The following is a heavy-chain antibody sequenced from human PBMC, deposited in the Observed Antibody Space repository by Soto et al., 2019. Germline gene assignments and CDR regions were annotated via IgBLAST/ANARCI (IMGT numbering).Heavy chain of an antibody. D-gene: IGHD6-13*01. CDR1: GFTFSSYA. CDR3: ARDLSSSWYSYYYYGMDV. V-gene: IGHV3-30-3*01. CDR2: ISYDGSNK. Sequence: GGSLRLSCAASGFTFSSYAMHWVRQAPGKGLEWVAVISYDGSNKYYADSVKGRFTISRDSSKNTLYLQMNSLRAEDTAAYYCARDLSSSWYSYYYYGMDVWGQGTTVTVSS. J-gene: IGHJ6*02.